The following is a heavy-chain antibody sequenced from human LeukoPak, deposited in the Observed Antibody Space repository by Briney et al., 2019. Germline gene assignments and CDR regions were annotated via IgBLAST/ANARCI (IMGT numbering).Heavy chain of an antibody. CDR3: AKNSGSSWYGYYYYGMDV. Sequence: GGSLRLSCAGSGFTFANYAMSWVRQAPGKGLEWVSSISGGSASTFYADSVEGRFTISRDNSKNTLYLQMNSLRAEDTAVYYCAKNSGSSWYGYYYYGMDVWGQGTTVTVSS. CDR2: ISGGSAST. CDR1: GFTFANYA. J-gene: IGHJ6*02. D-gene: IGHD6-13*01. V-gene: IGHV3-23*01.